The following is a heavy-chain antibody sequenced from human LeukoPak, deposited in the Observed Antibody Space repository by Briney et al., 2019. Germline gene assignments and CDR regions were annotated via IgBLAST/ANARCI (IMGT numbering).Heavy chain of an antibody. CDR2: INPRGGST. Sequence: ASVKVSCKASGYIFTTYYMHWLRQAPGQGPEWVGIINPRGGSTDYAQKFQGRVTMTSDTSTSTVYMELKSLRSEDTAVYYCARVEQWLVRGLNYWGQGTLVTVSS. D-gene: IGHD6-19*01. V-gene: IGHV1-46*01. J-gene: IGHJ4*02. CDR1: GYIFTTYY. CDR3: ARVEQWLVRGLNY.